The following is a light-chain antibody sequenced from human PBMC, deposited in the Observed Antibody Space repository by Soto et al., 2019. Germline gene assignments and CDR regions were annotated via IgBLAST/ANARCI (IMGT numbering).Light chain of an antibody. V-gene: IGLV2-14*01. CDR3: SSYTSDSSLNRV. CDR1: NRNVGGYNY. Sequence: QSVLTQPASVSGSPGQSITISCSGTNRNVGGYNYVSWYQHHPGKAPRLMIYEDSHRPSGVSNRFSGSTSGNTSSLTISGLTAEEDAHHYYSSYTSDSSLNRVFGGGTKVTVL. J-gene: IGLJ3*02. CDR2: EDS.